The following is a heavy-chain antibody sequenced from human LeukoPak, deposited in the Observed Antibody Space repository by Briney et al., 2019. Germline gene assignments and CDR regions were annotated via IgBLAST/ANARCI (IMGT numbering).Heavy chain of an antibody. CDR2: ISGSGGST. Sequence: PGGSLRLSCAASGFTFSSYAMSWVRQAPGKGLEWASAISGSGGSTYYADSVKGRFTISRDNSKNTLYLQMNSLRAEDTAVYYCAKSHPGIRIAAASSDYWGQGTLVTVSS. CDR1: GFTFSSYA. V-gene: IGHV3-23*01. D-gene: IGHD6-13*01. J-gene: IGHJ4*02. CDR3: AKSHPGIRIAAASSDY.